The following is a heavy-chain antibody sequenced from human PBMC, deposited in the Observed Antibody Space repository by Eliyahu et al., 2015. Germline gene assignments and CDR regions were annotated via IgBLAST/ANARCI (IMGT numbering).Heavy chain of an antibody. V-gene: IGHV3-21*01. D-gene: IGHD2-21*01. J-gene: IGHJ4*02. Sequence: EVQLVESGGGLVKPGGSLRXXCAASGXPFSSYSMNWVRQAPGKGLEWVSSISSSSSYIYYADSVKGRFTISRDNAKNSLYLQMNSLRAEDTAVYYCARQYCGGDCSQSWGQGTLVTVSS. CDR1: GXPFSSYS. CDR3: ARQYCGGDCSQS. CDR2: ISSSSSYI.